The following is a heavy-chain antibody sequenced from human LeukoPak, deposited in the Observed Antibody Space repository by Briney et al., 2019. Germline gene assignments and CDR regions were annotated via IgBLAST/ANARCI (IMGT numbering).Heavy chain of an antibody. CDR3: ARNLGGSSTT. Sequence: ASVKVSCKASGYTFTSYGISWVRQAPGQGLEWMGWINAGNGNTKYSQKFQDRVTITRDTSASTAYMELSSLRSEDTAVYYCARNLGGSSTTWGQGTLVTVSS. CDR1: GYTFTSYG. CDR2: INAGNGNT. J-gene: IGHJ5*02. D-gene: IGHD2-2*01. V-gene: IGHV1-3*01.